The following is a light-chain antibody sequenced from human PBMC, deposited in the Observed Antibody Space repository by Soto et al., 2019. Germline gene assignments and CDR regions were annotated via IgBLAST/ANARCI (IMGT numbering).Light chain of an antibody. CDR2: SAS. CDR1: QGISSY. Sequence: DIQMTQSPSSLSASVGDRVTITCRASQGISSYVNWYQQKPGKAPKLLIYSASSLQSGVPSRFSGSGSGTDFTLTITSLQPENFATYYCQQSYSTPWTFGQGTMVEIK. V-gene: IGKV1-39*01. J-gene: IGKJ1*01. CDR3: QQSYSTPWT.